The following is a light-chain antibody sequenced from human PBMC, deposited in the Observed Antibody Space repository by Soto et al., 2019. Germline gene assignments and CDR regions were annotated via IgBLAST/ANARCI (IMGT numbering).Light chain of an antibody. J-gene: IGKJ1*01. Sequence: DIVLTQSPGTLSLSLGERATLSCRASQSVSSSYLAWYQQKPGQAPRLLIYGASSRATGIPDRFSGSGSGTDFTLTISILEPEDFAVYYCQQYGSSQSFGQGTKVEIK. V-gene: IGKV3-20*01. CDR1: QSVSSSY. CDR2: GAS. CDR3: QQYGSSQS.